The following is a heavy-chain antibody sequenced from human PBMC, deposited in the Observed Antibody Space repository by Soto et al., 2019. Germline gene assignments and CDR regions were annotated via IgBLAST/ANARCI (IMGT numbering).Heavy chain of an antibody. J-gene: IGHJ4*01. Sequence: SVKVSCKASGGTFSSYAISWVRQAPGQGLEWMGGIIPIFGTANYAQKFQGRVTITADESTSTAYMELSSLRSEDTAVYYCAGVPYYYDSSGYYYLLDYFDYWGHGTLVTVSS. CDR3: AGVPYYYDSSGYYYLLDYFDY. CDR1: GGTFSSYA. D-gene: IGHD3-22*01. CDR2: IIPIFGTA. V-gene: IGHV1-69*13.